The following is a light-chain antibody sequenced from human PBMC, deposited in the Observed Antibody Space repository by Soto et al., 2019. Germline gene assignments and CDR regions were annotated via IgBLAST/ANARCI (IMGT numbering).Light chain of an antibody. Sequence: DTHMTQSPSSLSASVGDRVTITCRASQSITTYLNWYQQKPGNAPNLLIYAASNLQSGVPSRFSGSGSGTDFTLTINSLQPEDFATYYCQQTKTVPWTLGRGTKVENK. CDR1: QSITTY. CDR2: AAS. J-gene: IGKJ1*01. V-gene: IGKV1-39*01. CDR3: QQTKTVPWT.